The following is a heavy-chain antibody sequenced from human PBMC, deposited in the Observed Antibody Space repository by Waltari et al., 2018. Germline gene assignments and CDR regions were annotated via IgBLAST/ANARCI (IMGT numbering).Heavy chain of an antibody. Sequence: EVQLVESGGGLVQPGGSLRLSCADSGFTLSTYWMSWVRQAPGKGLEWGANIKEDGSEKYYVDSVEGRFTISRDNAKNSLYLQMNSLRAEDTAVYYCARQPEDIVGVPAAIAHFDYWGQGTLVTVSS. CDR2: IKEDGSEK. CDR3: ARQPEDIVGVPAAIAHFDY. J-gene: IGHJ4*02. CDR1: GFTLSTYW. D-gene: IGHD2-2*01. V-gene: IGHV3-7*01.